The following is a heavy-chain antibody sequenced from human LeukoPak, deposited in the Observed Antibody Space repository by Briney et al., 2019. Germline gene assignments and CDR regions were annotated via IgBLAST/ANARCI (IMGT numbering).Heavy chain of an antibody. CDR1: GGTFSSYT. D-gene: IGHD3-3*01. CDR2: IIPMLGIA. J-gene: IGHJ3*02. CDR3: ARVEWTTTLIAPDAFDI. V-gene: IGHV1-69*02. Sequence: SVKVSXKASGGTFSSYTISWVRQAPGEGVEWMGRIIPMLGIANYAQKLQGRVTITADKSTSTAYMELSSLRSEDTAVYYCARVEWTTTLIAPDAFDIWGQGTMVTVSS.